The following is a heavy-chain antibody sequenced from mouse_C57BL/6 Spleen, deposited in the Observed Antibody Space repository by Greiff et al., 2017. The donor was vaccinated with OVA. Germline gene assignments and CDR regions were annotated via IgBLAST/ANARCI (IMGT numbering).Heavy chain of an antibody. CDR2: INPSSGYT. J-gene: IGHJ4*01. V-gene: IGHV1-4*01. CDR3: AKDGPYAMDY. D-gene: IGHD2-3*01. Sequence: VKLQESGAELARPGASVKMSCKASGYTFTSYTMHWVKQRPGQGLEWIGYINPSSGYTKYNQKFKDKATLTADKSSSTAYMQLSSLTSEDSAVYYCAKDGPYAMDYWVKEPQSPSPQ. CDR1: GYTFTSYT.